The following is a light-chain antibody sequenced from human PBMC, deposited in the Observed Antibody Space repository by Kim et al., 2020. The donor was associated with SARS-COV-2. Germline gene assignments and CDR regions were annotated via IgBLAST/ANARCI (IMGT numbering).Light chain of an antibody. Sequence: LTITITGRTSNSGATSAVRCDQLLPRTPLTLLVSRNNTRPSRVPDRFSGSKSGTSSSLAITGLQAEGEADYYCQSYDSSLSGSYVFGTGTKVTVL. CDR2: RNN. CDR1: TSNSGATSA. V-gene: IGLV1-40*01. CDR3: QSYDSSLSGSYV. J-gene: IGLJ1*01.